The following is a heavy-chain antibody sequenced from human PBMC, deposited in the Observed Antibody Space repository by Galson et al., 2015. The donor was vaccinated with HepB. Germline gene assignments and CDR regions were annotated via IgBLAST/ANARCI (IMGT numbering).Heavy chain of an antibody. CDR2: IYWDDDK. J-gene: IGHJ2*01. CDR3: AHSNTPSSWYLGWYFDL. V-gene: IGHV2-5*02. CDR1: GFSLSTSGVG. D-gene: IGHD6-13*01. Sequence: PALVKPTQTLTLTCTFSGFSLSTSGVGVGWIRQPPGKALEWLALIYWDDDKRYSPSLKSRLTITKDTSKNQVVLTMTNMDPVDTATYYCAHSNTPSSWYLGWYFDLWGRGTLVTVSS.